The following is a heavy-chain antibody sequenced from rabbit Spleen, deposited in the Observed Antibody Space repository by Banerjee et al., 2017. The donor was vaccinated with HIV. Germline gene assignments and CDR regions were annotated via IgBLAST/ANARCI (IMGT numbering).Heavy chain of an antibody. D-gene: IGHD1-1*01. J-gene: IGHJ4*01. V-gene: IGHV1S45*01. Sequence: QEQLVESGGGLVQPGASLTLTCTASGFSFSSAYDMCWVRQAPGKGLEWIACIYTGNRKTYYASWAKGRFTISSHNAQNTLYLQLNSLTAADTATYFCVRGASSSGYYSLWGPGTLVTVS. CDR2: IYTGNRKT. CDR3: VRGASSSGYYSL. CDR1: GFSFSSAYD.